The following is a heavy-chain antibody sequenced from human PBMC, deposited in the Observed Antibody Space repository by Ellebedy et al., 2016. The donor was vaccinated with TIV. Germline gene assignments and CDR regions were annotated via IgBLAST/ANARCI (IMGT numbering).Heavy chain of an antibody. J-gene: IGHJ4*02. D-gene: IGHD4-23*01. CDR1: GGSVSSGSYY. CDR3: ARAYGDNPGLDY. V-gene: IGHV4-61*01. CDR2: IYYSGST. Sequence: MPSETLSLTCTVSGGSVSSGSYYWSWIRQPPGKGLEWIGYIYYSGSTNYNPSLKSRVTISVDTSKNQFSLKLSSVTAADTAVYYCARAYGDNPGLDYWGQGTLVTVSS.